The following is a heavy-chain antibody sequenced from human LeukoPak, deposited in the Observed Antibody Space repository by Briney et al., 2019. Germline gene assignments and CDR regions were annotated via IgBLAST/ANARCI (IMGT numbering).Heavy chain of an antibody. D-gene: IGHD4-23*01. CDR3: TRGVSMATRSAYYFDY. CDR1: GHTFTGYY. CDR2: INPNSGGT. V-gene: IGHV1-2*02. J-gene: IGHJ4*02. Sequence: ASVTVSCKASGHTFTGYYMHWVRQAPGQGFEWMGWINPNSGGTNYAQKFQGRVTMTRDTSISTAYMELSRLRSDDTAVYYCTRGVSMATRSAYYFDYWGQGTLVTVSS.